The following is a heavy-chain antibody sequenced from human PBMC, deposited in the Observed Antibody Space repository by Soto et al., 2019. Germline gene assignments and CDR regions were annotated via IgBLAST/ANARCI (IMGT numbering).Heavy chain of an antibody. D-gene: IGHD3-22*01. V-gene: IGHV1-18*01. Sequence: ASVKVSCKASGYTFTSYGISCVRQAPGQGLEWMGWISAYNGNTNYAEKVQGRVTMTTDTSTSTAYMELRSLRSDDTAVYYCARIEYYYDSSGYSPDAFDIWGQGTMVNVSS. CDR1: GYTFTSYG. CDR3: ARIEYYYDSSGYSPDAFDI. CDR2: ISAYNGNT. J-gene: IGHJ3*02.